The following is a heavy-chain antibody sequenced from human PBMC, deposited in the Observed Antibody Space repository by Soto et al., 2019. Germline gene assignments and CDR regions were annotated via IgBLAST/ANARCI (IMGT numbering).Heavy chain of an antibody. CDR3: ARDRGYPDSFNI. V-gene: IGHV1-3*01. CDR2: INAGNGNT. CDR1: GYTFASCI. D-gene: IGHD3-10*01. J-gene: IGHJ3*02. Sequence: GASVEVSCKASGYTFASCIRRWVRQAPGQRLKWMGWINAGNGNTKYSQKFQGRVTITRDTSASTAYMELSSLRVEDTAVYYCARDRGYPDSFNIWGQGTTVTVSS.